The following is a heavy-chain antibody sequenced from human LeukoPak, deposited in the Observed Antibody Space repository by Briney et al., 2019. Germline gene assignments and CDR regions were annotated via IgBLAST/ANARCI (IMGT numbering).Heavy chain of an antibody. CDR3: AKDLSGDYEGDGMDV. CDR1: GLTFNHYA. J-gene: IGHJ6*02. V-gene: IGHV3-23*01. CDR2: ISGSGGST. D-gene: IGHD4-17*01. Sequence: GGSLRLSRAASGLTFNHYAMSWVRQDPGKGLEWVSAISGSGGSTYYADSVKGRFTSSRDNSKNTLYLQMNRLRAEDTAVYYCAKDLSGDYEGDGMDVWGQGTTVTVSS.